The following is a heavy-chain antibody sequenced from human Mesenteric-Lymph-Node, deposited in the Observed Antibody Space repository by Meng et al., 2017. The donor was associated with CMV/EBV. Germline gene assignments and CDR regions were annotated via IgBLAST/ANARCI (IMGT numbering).Heavy chain of an antibody. CDR2: INPNSGGT. D-gene: IGHD6-6*01. V-gene: IGHV1-2*02. J-gene: IGHJ5*02. Sequence: ASVKVSCKASGYTFTGYYMHWVRQAPGQGLEWMGWINPNSGGTNYAQKFQGRVTMTRDTSISTAYMELSRLRSDDTAVYYCARDPAQYSSSSRYNWFDPWGQGTLVTVSS. CDR3: ARDPAQYSSSSRYNWFDP. CDR1: GYTFTGYY.